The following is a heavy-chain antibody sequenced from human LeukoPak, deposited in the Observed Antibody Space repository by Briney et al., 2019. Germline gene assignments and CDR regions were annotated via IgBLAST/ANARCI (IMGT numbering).Heavy chain of an antibody. J-gene: IGHJ3*02. CDR1: GFTVSSSY. CDR3: ARDRRALDAFDI. V-gene: IGHV3-53*01. D-gene: IGHD3-3*02. CDR2: LYSSGTT. Sequence: GGSLRLSCAASGFTVSSSYMSWVRQAPGKGLEWVSVLYSSGTTYYADSVKARFTISRDKSKNTLYLQMNSLRAEDTAVYYCARDRRALDAFDIWGQGTMVTVSS.